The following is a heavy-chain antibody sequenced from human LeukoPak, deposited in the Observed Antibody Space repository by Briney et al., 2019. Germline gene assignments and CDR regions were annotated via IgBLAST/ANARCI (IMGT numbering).Heavy chain of an antibody. CDR3: ARHYDSSGYDPPAEYFQH. V-gene: IGHV4-59*08. Sequence: SETLSLSCTVSGGSISSYYWSWIRQPPGKGLEWMGYIYYSGSTNYNPSLKSRVTISVDTSKNQFSLKLSSVTAADTAVYYCARHYDSSGYDPPAEYFQHWGQGTLVTVSS. CDR2: IYYSGST. D-gene: IGHD3-22*01. J-gene: IGHJ1*01. CDR1: GGSISSYY.